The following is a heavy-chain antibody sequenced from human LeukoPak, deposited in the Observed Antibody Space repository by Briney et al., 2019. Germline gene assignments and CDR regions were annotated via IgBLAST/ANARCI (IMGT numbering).Heavy chain of an antibody. Sequence: GASVKVSCKASGYTFTSYYMHWVRQAPGQGLEWMGIINPSGGSTSYAQKFQGRVTMTRDTSTSTVYMELSSLRSEDTAVYYCARGAEMVYENYYYYYGMDVWGQGTTVTVSS. D-gene: IGHD2-8*01. V-gene: IGHV1-46*01. J-gene: IGHJ6*02. CDR2: INPSGGST. CDR3: ARGAEMVYENYYYYYGMDV. CDR1: GYTFTSYY.